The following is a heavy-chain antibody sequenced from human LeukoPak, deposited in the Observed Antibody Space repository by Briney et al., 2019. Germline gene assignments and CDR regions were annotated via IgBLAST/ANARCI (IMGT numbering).Heavy chain of an antibody. Sequence: PGGSLRLSCAASGFTFISYALSWVRQAPGRGLEWVSAISGSGGSTYYADSVKGRFTISRDNSKNTLYLQMNSLRAEDTAVYYCAKSGLVGATYLDYCGKGTLVTVSS. CDR1: GFTFISYA. D-gene: IGHD1-26*01. CDR2: ISGSGGST. J-gene: IGHJ4*02. CDR3: AKSGLVGATYLDY. V-gene: IGHV3-23*01.